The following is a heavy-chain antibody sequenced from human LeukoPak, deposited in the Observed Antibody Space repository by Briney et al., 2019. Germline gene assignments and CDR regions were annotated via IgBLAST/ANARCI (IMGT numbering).Heavy chain of an antibody. CDR3: ARDVPGDMDV. J-gene: IGHJ6*04. Sequence: SETLSLTCTVSGGSISSGGYYWSWIRQHPGKGLEWIGYIYYSGSTYYNPSLKSRVTISVDTSKNQFSLKLSSVTAADTAVYYCARDVPGDMDVWGKGTTVTVSS. CDR2: IYYSGST. V-gene: IGHV4-31*03. CDR1: GGSISSGGYY.